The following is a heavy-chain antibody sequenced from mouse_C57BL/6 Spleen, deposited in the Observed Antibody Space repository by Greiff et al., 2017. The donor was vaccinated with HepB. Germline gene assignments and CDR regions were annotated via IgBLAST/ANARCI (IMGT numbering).Heavy chain of an antibody. Sequence: VQLQQPGAELVKPGASVKLSCKASGYTFTSYWMHWVKQRPGQGLEWIGMIHPNSGSTNYNEKFKSKATLTVDKSSSTAYMQLSSLTSEDSAVYYCARCAYYSNYGYFDVWGTGTTVTVSS. V-gene: IGHV1-64*01. D-gene: IGHD2-5*01. CDR2: IHPNSGST. CDR1: GYTFTSYW. J-gene: IGHJ1*03. CDR3: ARCAYYSNYGYFDV.